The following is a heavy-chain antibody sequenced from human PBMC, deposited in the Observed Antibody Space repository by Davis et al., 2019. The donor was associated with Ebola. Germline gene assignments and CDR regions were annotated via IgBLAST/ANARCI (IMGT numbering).Heavy chain of an antibody. J-gene: IGHJ6*02. Sequence: PSETLSLTCTVSGGSISSSSYYWGWIRQPPGKGLEWIGSIYYSGSTYYNPSLKSRVTISVDTSKNQFSLKLSSVTAADTAVYYCARIPPRVDTAMVVYYYYGMDVWGQGTTVTVSS. CDR1: GGSISSSSYY. CDR3: ARIPPRVDTAMVVYYYYGMDV. D-gene: IGHD5-18*01. V-gene: IGHV4-39*01. CDR2: IYYSGST.